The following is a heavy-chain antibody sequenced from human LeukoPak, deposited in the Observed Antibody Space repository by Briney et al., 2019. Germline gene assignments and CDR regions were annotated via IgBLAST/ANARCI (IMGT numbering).Heavy chain of an antibody. CDR1: GFTFSSYE. Sequence: GGSLRLSCAASGFTFSSYEMNWVRQAPGKGLEWVSAISGSTGSTYYADSVKGRFTISRDNSKNTLYLQMNSLRAEDTAVYYCAKDRMGSSGWYDESKGYWGQGTLVTVSS. V-gene: IGHV3-23*01. D-gene: IGHD6-19*01. CDR3: AKDRMGSSGWYDESKGY. J-gene: IGHJ4*02. CDR2: ISGSTGST.